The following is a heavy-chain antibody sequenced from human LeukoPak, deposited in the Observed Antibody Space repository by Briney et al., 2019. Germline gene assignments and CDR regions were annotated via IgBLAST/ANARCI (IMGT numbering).Heavy chain of an antibody. J-gene: IGHJ4*02. D-gene: IGHD5-18*01. V-gene: IGHV1-2*02. Sequence: VASVKVSCKASGYTFTGYYMHWVRQAPRQGLEWMGWINPNSGGTNYAQKFQGRVTMTRDTSISTAYMELSRLRSDDTAVYYCARPSRGYSYGLDYWGQGTLVTVSS. CDR2: INPNSGGT. CDR1: GYTFTGYY. CDR3: ARPSRGYSYGLDY.